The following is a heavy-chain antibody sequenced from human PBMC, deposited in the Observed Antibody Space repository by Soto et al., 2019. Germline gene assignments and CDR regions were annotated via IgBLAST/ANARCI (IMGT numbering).Heavy chain of an antibody. J-gene: IGHJ5*02. V-gene: IGHV3-30*18. Sequence: QVQLVESGGGVVQPGRSLRLSCAASGFTFSSYGMHWVRQAPGKGLEWVAVISYDGSNKYYADSVKGRFTSSRDNSKITLYLQMNSLRAEDTAVYYCAKVPLRIAAAVLANWFDPWGQGTLVTVSS. CDR1: GFTFSSYG. D-gene: IGHD6-13*01. CDR2: ISYDGSNK. CDR3: AKVPLRIAAAVLANWFDP.